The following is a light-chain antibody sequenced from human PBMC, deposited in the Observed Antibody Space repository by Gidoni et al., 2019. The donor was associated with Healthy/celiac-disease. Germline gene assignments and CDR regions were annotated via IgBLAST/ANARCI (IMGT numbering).Light chain of an antibody. CDR3: QQYNSYPFT. CDR1: QSISSW. J-gene: IGKJ3*01. V-gene: IGKV1-5*03. CDR2: EAS. Sequence: DIQMTQSPSTLSASVGDRVTITCRASQSISSWLAWYQQKPGKAPKPLLYEASSLESGVPSRFSGSGSGTVFTLTISRLQPDDFATYYCQQYNSYPFTFGPGTKVDIK.